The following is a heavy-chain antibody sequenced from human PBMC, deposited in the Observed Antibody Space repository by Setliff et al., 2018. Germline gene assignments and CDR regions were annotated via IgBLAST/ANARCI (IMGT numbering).Heavy chain of an antibody. V-gene: IGHV4-39*07. J-gene: IGHJ4*02. CDR1: GGSFTNTNNY. CDR3: ARESRFGYSGYDCAFDY. D-gene: IGHD5-12*01. CDR2: IYNSGYT. Sequence: PSETLSLTCSVSGGSFTNTNNYWGWIRQPPGKGLEWIGSIYNSGYTHYKPSLQSRATISVDTSKSQFSLNLSNVTAADTAVYYCARESRFGYSGYDCAFDYWGQGMLVTVSS.